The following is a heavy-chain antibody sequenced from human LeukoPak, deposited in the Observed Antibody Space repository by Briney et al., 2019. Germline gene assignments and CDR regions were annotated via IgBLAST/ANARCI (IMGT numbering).Heavy chain of an antibody. D-gene: IGHD2-15*01. CDR1: GGSISSYY. CDR3: ARDGGYCSGGSCYGY. CDR2: LYYSGST. Sequence: SETLSLTCTVSGGSISSYYWSWMRQPPGKGLEWMGYLYYSGSTNYNPSLKSRVTISVETTKNQFSLKLSSVTAAETAVYYCARDGGYCSGGSCYGYWGQGTLVTVSS. J-gene: IGHJ4*02. V-gene: IGHV4-59*01.